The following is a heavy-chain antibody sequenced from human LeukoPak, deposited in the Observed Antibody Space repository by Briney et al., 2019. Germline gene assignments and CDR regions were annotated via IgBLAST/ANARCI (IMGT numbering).Heavy chain of an antibody. CDR3: ARDLPRYGDYIDY. V-gene: IGHV3-21*01. CDR2: ISSSSSYI. D-gene: IGHD4-17*01. J-gene: IGHJ4*02. CDR1: GFTFSSYS. Sequence: PGGSLRLSCAASGFTFSSYSMNWVRQAPGKGLEWVSSISSSSSYIYYADSVKGRFTISRDNAKNSLYLQMNSLRTGDTAVYYCARDLPRYGDYIDYWGQGTLVTVSS.